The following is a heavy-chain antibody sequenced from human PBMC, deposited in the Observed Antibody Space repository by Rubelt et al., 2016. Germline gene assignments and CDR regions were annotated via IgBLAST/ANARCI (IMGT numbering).Heavy chain of an antibody. CDR2: ISYDGSNK. Sequence: QAPGKGLEWVAVISYDGSNKYYADSVKGRFTISRDNSKNTLYLQMNSLRAEDTAVYYCARDLYSSGWYYPVGDYWGQGTLVTVSS. D-gene: IGHD6-19*01. J-gene: IGHJ4*02. V-gene: IGHV3-30*04. CDR3: ARDLYSSGWYYPVGDY.